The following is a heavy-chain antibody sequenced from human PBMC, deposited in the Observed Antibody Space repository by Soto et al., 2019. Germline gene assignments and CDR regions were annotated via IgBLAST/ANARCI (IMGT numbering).Heavy chain of an antibody. CDR3: AKGFSGHYYDF. Sequence: EVQVLESGGGLVQPGGSLRLSCAASGFMSWVRQAPGKGLEWVSAISDYGANTYYVDSVKGRFTISRDNAKNTLYLQMNSLRAEDTAVYYCAKGFSGHYYDFRGQGTLGTVSS. CDR1: GF. V-gene: IGHV3-23*01. D-gene: IGHD3-22*01. J-gene: IGHJ4*02. CDR2: ISDYGANT.